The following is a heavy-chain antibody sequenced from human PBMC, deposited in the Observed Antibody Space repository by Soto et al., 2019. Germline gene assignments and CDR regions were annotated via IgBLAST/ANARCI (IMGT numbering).Heavy chain of an antibody. CDR1: GESIRSSAFY. CDR2: IYYDGNT. J-gene: IGHJ4*01. Sequence: SETLSLTCSVSGESIRSSAFYWGWVRQLPGKTLEWLGFIYYDGNTYYNPSLKSRLRISSDTSNNQVSLTLSSATATDTATYYCARSRMGHASPTDFWGHGILVTVSS. D-gene: IGHD2-2*01. CDR3: ARSRMGHASPTDF. V-gene: IGHV4-30-4*08.